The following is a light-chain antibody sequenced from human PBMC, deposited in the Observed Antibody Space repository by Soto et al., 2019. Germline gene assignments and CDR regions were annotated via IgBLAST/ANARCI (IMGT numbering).Light chain of an antibody. CDR2: DAS. Sequence: EIVLTQSPATLSLSPGERVALSCRASQSVGSHLAWYQQKPGQAPRLLIYDASSRATGIPATFSGSGSGTDFTLTISSLESEDFAVYYCQHRTNWPPVTFGQATRLDVK. CDR1: QSVGSH. J-gene: IGKJ5*01. V-gene: IGKV3-11*01. CDR3: QHRTNWPPVT.